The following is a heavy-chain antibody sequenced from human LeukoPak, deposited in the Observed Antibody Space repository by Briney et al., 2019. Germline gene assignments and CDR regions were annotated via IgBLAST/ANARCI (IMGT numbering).Heavy chain of an antibody. V-gene: IGHV4-31*03. Sequence: SQTLSLTCTVSGGSISRGGYYWGWIRQHPGKGLEWIGYIYYSGRTYYNPSLKRRVTISVDTSKNQFSLKLSSVTDEDTAVYYCARAEGSGSYVAFDIWGQGTMVTVPS. D-gene: IGHD3-10*01. CDR3: ARAEGSGSYVAFDI. CDR2: IYYSGRT. J-gene: IGHJ3*02. CDR1: GGSISRGGYY.